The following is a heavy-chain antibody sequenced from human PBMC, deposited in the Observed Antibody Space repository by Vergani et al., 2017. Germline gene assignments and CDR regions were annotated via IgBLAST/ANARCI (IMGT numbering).Heavy chain of an antibody. CDR3: ARSATQEKWSGYYTGWFDP. D-gene: IGHD3-3*01. CDR2: ISSSSSYI. Sequence: EVQLVESGGGLVKPGGSLRLSCAASGFTFSSYSMNWVRQAPGKGLEWVSSISSSSSYIYYADSVKGRLTISRDNAKNSLYLQMNSLRAEDTAVYYCARSATQEKWSGYYTGWFDPWGQGTLVTVSS. J-gene: IGHJ5*02. V-gene: IGHV3-21*01. CDR1: GFTFSSYS.